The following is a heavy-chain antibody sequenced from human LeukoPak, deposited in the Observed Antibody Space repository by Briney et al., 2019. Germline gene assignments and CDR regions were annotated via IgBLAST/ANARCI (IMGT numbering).Heavy chain of an antibody. CDR2: ISAYNGNT. Sequence: ASVKVSCKASGYTFTSDGISWVRQAPGQGLEWMGWISAYNGNTNYAQKLHGRITMTTDTSTSTAYMELRSLRSDDTAVYYCARVPIGSSGWWALDYWGQGTLVTVSS. CDR3: ARVPIGSSGWWALDY. V-gene: IGHV1-18*01. CDR1: GYTFTSDG. D-gene: IGHD6-19*01. J-gene: IGHJ4*02.